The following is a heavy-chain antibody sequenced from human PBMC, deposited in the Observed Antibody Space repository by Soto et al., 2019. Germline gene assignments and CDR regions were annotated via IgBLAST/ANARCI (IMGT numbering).Heavy chain of an antibody. D-gene: IGHD3-16*01. CDR2: ISPYTGNT. CDR1: GYILVNYG. V-gene: IGHV1-18*01. J-gene: IGHJ6*02. Sequence: QVQLVQSGGEVKKPGASVKVSCKASGYILVNYGIAWVRQAPGQGLEWMGWISPYTGNTHSASKVQGRLTMTTDTSTSTAYMDMGSLTSDDTAVYYCVMVDNYVTPTPQDVWGQGTTVTVSS. CDR3: VMVDNYVTPTPQDV.